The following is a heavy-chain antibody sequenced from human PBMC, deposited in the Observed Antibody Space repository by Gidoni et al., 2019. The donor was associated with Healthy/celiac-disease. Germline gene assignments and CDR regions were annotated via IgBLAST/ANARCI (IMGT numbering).Heavy chain of an antibody. CDR1: GFTFSSYS. CDR3: ARDKYDSSGWYYYYYYGMDV. CDR2: ISSSSSYI. V-gene: IGHV3-21*01. J-gene: IGHJ6*02. Sequence: EVQLVESGGGLVTPGGSLRLSCAASGFTFSSYSVNWVRQAPGKGLEWVSSISSSSSYIYYADSVKGRFTISRDNAKNSLYLQMNSLRAEDTAVYYCARDKYDSSGWYYYYYYGMDVWGQGTTVTVSS. D-gene: IGHD6-19*01.